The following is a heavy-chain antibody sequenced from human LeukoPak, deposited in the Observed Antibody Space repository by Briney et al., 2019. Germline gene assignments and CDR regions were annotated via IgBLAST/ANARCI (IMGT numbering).Heavy chain of an antibody. V-gene: IGHV4-59*01. CDR3: AKWGYSPARDYYYGMDV. Sequence: SETLSLTCAVYGGSFSGYYWSWIRQPPGKGLEWIGYIYYSGSTNYNPSLKSRVTISVDTSKNQFSLKLSSVTAADTAVYYCAKWGYSPARDYYYGMDVWGQGTTVTVSS. D-gene: IGHD5-18*01. CDR2: IYYSGST. CDR1: GGSFSGYY. J-gene: IGHJ6*02.